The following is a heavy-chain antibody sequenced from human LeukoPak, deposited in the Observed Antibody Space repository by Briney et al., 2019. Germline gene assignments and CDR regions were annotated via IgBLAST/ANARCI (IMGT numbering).Heavy chain of an antibody. CDR1: GYSISSGYY. V-gene: IGHV4-38-2*02. Sequence: SETLSLTCTVSGYSISSGYYWGWIRQPPGKGLEWIGSIYHSGSTYYNPSLKSRVTISVDTSKNQSSLKLSSVTAADTAVYYCARSKTITIFGVVISFDYWGQGTLVTVSS. J-gene: IGHJ4*02. CDR3: ARSKTITIFGVVISFDY. CDR2: IYHSGST. D-gene: IGHD3-3*01.